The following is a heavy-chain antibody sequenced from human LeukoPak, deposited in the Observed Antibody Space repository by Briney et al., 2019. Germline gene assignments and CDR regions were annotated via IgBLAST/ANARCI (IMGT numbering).Heavy chain of an antibody. D-gene: IGHD3-22*01. Sequence: SETLSLTCTVSGGSISSYYWSWIRQPPGKGLEWIGYIYYSGSTNYNPSLQSRVTISVDTSKNQFSLKLSSVTAADTAVYYCARQSPKTYSSGYYTFDYWGQGTLVTVSS. J-gene: IGHJ4*02. CDR3: ARQSPKTYSSGYYTFDY. CDR2: IYYSGST. CDR1: GGSISSYY. V-gene: IGHV4-59*08.